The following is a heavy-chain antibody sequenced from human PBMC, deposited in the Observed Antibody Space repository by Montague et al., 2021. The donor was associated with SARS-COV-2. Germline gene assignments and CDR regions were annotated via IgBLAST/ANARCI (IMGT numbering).Heavy chain of an antibody. J-gene: IGHJ4*02. CDR2: IWYDGSNK. D-gene: IGHD1-26*01. V-gene: IGHV3-33*01. CDR3: AREGKVGATTGLDY. Sequence: SLRLSCAASGFTFSSYGMHWVRQAPGKGLEWVAVIWYDGSNKYYADSVEGRFTISRDNSKNTLYLQMNSLRAEDTAVYYCAREGKVGATTGLDYWGQGTLVTVSS. CDR1: GFTFSSYG.